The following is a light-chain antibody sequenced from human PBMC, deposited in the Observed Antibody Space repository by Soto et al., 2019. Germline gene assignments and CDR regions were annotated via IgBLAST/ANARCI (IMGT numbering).Light chain of an antibody. CDR1: TSNIAGNT. CDR3: ATWDDSLNDAV. J-gene: IGLJ7*01. V-gene: IGLV1-44*01. CDR2: IDD. Sequence: QSVLTQPPSLSGTPGQRVTISCSGSTSNIAGNTVHWYQHLPETAPKLLIYIDDQRPSGVPDRFSGSKSGTSASLAISGLQSEDEAEYYCATWDDSLNDAVFGGGTQLTVL.